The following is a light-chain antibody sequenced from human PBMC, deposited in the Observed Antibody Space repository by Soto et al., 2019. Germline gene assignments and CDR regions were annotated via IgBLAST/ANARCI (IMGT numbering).Light chain of an antibody. J-gene: IGLJ1*01. V-gene: IGLV2-11*01. Sequence: QSALTQPRSVSGSPGQSVTISCTGTNSNIGFYNFVSWYQQHPDKAPHLVIYDVNKRPSGVPDRFSGSKSGNTASLTISGLQAADEAEYYCCSYAGTYNYVFGIGTKLTVL. CDR1: NSNIGFYNF. CDR2: DVN. CDR3: CSYAGTYNYV.